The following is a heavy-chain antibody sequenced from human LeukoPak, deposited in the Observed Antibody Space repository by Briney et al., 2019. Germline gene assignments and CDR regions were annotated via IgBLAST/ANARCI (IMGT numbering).Heavy chain of an antibody. V-gene: IGHV1-18*01. D-gene: IGHD5-18*01. CDR2: ISAYNGST. Sequence: ASVKVSCKASGYTFTSYGISWVRQAPGQGLEWMGWISAYNGSTNYAQKLQGRVTMTRDMSTSTVYMELSSLRSEDTAVYYCARALPHRRLMDTTMEQHWFDPWGQGTLVTVSS. J-gene: IGHJ5*02. CDR3: ARALPHRRLMDTTMEQHWFDP. CDR1: GYTFTSYG.